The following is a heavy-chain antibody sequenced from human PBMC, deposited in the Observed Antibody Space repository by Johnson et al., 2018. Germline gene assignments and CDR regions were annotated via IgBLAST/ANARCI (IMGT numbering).Heavy chain of an antibody. D-gene: IGHD4-11*01. Sequence: VQLVQSGGGLVQPGGSLRLSCAASGFTFSGSAMHWVRQASGKGLEWVGRIRSNAKSYATASAASGKGRFTISRDDSKNTAYLQMNSLKTEDPAVYYCTRLRTTVNYYYYYMDVWGKGTTVTVSS. V-gene: IGHV3-73*01. J-gene: IGHJ6*03. CDR1: GFTFSGSA. CDR3: TRLRTTVNYYYYYMDV. CDR2: IRSNAKSYAT.